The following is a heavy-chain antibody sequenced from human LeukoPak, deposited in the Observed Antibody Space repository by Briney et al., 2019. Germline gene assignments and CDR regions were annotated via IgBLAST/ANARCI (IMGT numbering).Heavy chain of an antibody. CDR2: IIPILGIA. V-gene: IGHV1-69*04. D-gene: IGHD3-22*01. J-gene: IGHJ4*02. CDR1: GGTFSSYT. CDR3: ARDSDSSGYYLDY. Sequence: SVKVSCKASGGTFSSYTISWVRQAPGQGREWMGRIIPILGIANYAQKFQGRVTITADKSTSTAYMELSSLRSEDTAVYYCARDSDSSGYYLDYWGQGTLVTVSS.